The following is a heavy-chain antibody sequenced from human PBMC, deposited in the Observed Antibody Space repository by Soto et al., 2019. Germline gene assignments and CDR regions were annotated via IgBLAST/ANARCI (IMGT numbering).Heavy chain of an antibody. V-gene: IGHV1-69*13. CDR2: IIPIFGTA. CDR3: ARDRYYKYYYDSSGPAEYFQH. J-gene: IGHJ1*01. Sequence: ASVKVSCKASGGTFSSYAISWARQAPGQGLEWMGGIIPIFGTANYAQKFQGRVTITADESTSTAYMELSSLRSEDTAVYYCARDRYYKYYYDSSGPAEYFQHWGQGTLVTVSS. CDR1: GGTFSSYA. D-gene: IGHD3-22*01.